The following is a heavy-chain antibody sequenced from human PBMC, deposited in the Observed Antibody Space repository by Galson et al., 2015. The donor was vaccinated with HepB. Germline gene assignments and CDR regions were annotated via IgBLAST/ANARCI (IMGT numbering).Heavy chain of an antibody. J-gene: IGHJ4*02. V-gene: IGHV1-18*04. CDR2: ISVYNGNT. D-gene: IGHD3-10*01. CDR1: GYTFTSYG. CDR3: ARIGPVGSGSYYRSGTDY. Sequence: SVKVSCKASGYTFTSYGISWVRQAPGQGLEWMGWISVYNGNTNYAQNLQGRVTMTTDTSTTTAYMELRSLRSDDTAVYYCARIGPVGSGSYYRSGTDYWGQGTLVTVSS.